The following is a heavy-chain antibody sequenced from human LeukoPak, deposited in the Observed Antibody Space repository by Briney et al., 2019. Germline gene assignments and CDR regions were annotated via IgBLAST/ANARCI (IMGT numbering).Heavy chain of an antibody. V-gene: IGHV3-23*01. CDR1: GFTFSSYA. CDR2: ISGSGGST. D-gene: IGHD3-3*01. J-gene: IGHJ4*02. Sequence: PGGPLRLSCAASGFTFSSYAMSWVRQAPGKGLEWVSAISGSGGSTYYADSVKGRFTISRDNSKNTLYLQMNSLRAEDTAVYYCAKDQGYTIFGVVNEFDYWGQGTLVTVSS. CDR3: AKDQGYTIFGVVNEFDY.